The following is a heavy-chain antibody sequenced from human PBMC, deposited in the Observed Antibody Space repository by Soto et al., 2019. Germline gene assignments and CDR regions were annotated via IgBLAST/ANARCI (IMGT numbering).Heavy chain of an antibody. Sequence: EVQLLESGGGLVQPGGSLRLSCAASGFTFSSYAMSWVRQAPGKGLAWVSAISGGTSSTYYAASVKGRFTISRDNSKNTLYLQMNSLRAEDTAVYYCAKERWAAAGTPTLDYWGQGTLVTVSS. CDR3: AKERWAAAGTPTLDY. CDR1: GFTFSSYA. V-gene: IGHV3-23*01. D-gene: IGHD6-13*01. CDR2: ISGGTSST. J-gene: IGHJ4*02.